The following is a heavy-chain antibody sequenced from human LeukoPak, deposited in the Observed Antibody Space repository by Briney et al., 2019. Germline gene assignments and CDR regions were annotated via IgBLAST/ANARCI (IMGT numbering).Heavy chain of an antibody. V-gene: IGHV3-23*01. J-gene: IGHJ4*02. Sequence: PGGSLRLSCAASGFTFSSYAMSWVRQAPGKGLEWVSAISGSGGSTYYADSVKGRFTISRDNSKNTLYLQMNSLRAEDTAVYYCAKDKGWYQPQIQSYYFDYWGQGTLVTVSS. CDR2: ISGSGGST. CDR3: AKDKGWYQPQIQSYYFDY. D-gene: IGHD2-2*01. CDR1: GFTFSSYA.